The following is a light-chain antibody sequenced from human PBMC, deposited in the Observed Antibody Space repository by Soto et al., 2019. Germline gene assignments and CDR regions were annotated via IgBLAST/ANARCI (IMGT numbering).Light chain of an antibody. CDR2: GNS. CDR1: SSNIGAGYD. CDR3: QSYDSSLKNSV. V-gene: IGLV1-40*01. J-gene: IGLJ3*02. Sequence: QSVLTQPPSVSGAPGQRVTISCTGSSSNIGAGYDVHWYQQLPGTAPKLLIYGNSNRPSGVPDRFSGSKSGTSASLAITGLQPEDEADYYCQSYDSSLKNSVFGGGTKLTVL.